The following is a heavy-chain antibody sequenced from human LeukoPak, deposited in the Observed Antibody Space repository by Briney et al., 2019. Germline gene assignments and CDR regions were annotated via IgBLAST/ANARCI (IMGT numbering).Heavy chain of an antibody. CDR2: IYTSGST. CDR3: ARDRLDSSGWYDLTRWFDP. V-gene: IGHV4-4*07. D-gene: IGHD6-19*01. CDR1: GGSISSYY. Sequence: PSETLSLTCTVSGGSISSYYWSWIRQPAGKGLEWIGRIYTSGSTNYNPSLKSRVTMSVDTSKNQFSLKLSSVTAADTAVYYCARDRLDSSGWYDLTRWFDPWGQGTLVTVSS. J-gene: IGHJ5*02.